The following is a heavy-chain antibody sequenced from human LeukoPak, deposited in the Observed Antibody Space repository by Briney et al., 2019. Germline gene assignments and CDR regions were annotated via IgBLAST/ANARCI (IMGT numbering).Heavy chain of an antibody. D-gene: IGHD1-26*01. CDR1: GYSFTSNY. J-gene: IGHJ4*02. CDR2: IYPRDGST. V-gene: IGHV1-46*01. CDR3: ARDQGAFDY. Sequence: ASVKVSCKASGYSFTSNYIHWVRQAPGQGLEWMGMIYPRDGSTSYAQKFQGRVTVTRDTFTSTVHMELSGLRSEDTAVYYCARDQGAFDYWGQGTLVTVSS.